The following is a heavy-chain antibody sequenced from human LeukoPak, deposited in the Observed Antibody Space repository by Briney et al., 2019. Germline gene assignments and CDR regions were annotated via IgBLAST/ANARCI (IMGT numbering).Heavy chain of an antibody. CDR3: ASVGGGYSYGYYAFDI. D-gene: IGHD5-18*01. CDR1: GGSISSYY. CDR2: IYYSGST. J-gene: IGHJ3*02. V-gene: IGHV4-59*01. Sequence: SETLSLTCTVSGGSISSYYWSWIRQPPGKGLEWIGYIYYSGSTNYNPPLKSRVTISVDTSKNQFSLELSSVTAADTAVYYCASVGGGYSYGYYAFDIWGQGTMVTVSS.